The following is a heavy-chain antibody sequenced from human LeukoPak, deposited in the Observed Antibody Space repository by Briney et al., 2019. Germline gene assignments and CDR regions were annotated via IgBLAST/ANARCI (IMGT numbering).Heavy chain of an antibody. CDR3: GSGEWPRNY. J-gene: IGHJ4*02. CDR2: IYSGGST. V-gene: IGHV3-53*01. CDR1: GFTVSGNY. D-gene: IGHD3-10*01. Sequence: GGSLRLSCAASGFTVSGNYMTWVRQAPGKGLEWVSLIYSGGSTFYADSVKGRFTISRDNSKNTLYLQMNSLKAEDTAVYYCGSGEWPRNYWGRGTLVTVSS.